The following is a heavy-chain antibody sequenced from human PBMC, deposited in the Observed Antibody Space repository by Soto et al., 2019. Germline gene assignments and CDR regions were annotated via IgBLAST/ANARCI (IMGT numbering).Heavy chain of an antibody. J-gene: IGHJ4*02. CDR1: GGTFSSYT. Sequence: QVQLVQSGAEVKKPGSSVKVSCKASGGTFSSYTISWVRQAPGQGLEWMGRIIPILGIANYAQKFQGRVTITADKSTSTAYMEQSSLRSEDTAVYYCAREGDSPFLLDYWGQGTLVTVSS. D-gene: IGHD3-16*01. CDR2: IIPILGIA. CDR3: AREGDSPFLLDY. V-gene: IGHV1-69*08.